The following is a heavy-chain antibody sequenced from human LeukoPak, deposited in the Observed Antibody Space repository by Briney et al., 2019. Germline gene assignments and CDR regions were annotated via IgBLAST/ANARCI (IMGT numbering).Heavy chain of an antibody. Sequence: GGSLRLSCAASGFTFSSYSMNWFRQAPGKGLEWVSSISSSSCYIYYADSVKGRFTISRDNAKNSLYLQMNSLRAEDTAVYYCARATPIADDAFDIWGQGTMVTVSS. V-gene: IGHV3-21*01. D-gene: IGHD3-16*02. CDR1: GFTFSSYS. CDR3: ARATPIADDAFDI. CDR2: ISSSSCYI. J-gene: IGHJ3*02.